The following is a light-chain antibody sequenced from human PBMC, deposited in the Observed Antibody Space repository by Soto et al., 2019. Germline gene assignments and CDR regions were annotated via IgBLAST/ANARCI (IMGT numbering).Light chain of an antibody. CDR3: QQRSKWRT. V-gene: IGKV3-11*01. Sequence: EIVLTQSPATLSLSPGERATLSCRASQSVSSYLAWYQQKPGQAPRLLIYDESKRATGIPARFSGSGFGTDYTLTISSLDPEDFAVYYCQQRSKWRTFGQGTKVEIK. CDR1: QSVSSY. J-gene: IGKJ1*01. CDR2: DES.